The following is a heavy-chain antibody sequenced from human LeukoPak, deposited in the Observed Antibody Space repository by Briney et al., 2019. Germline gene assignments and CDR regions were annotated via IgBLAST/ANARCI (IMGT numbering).Heavy chain of an antibody. CDR1: GFTFTSSA. Sequence: SVKVSCKASGFTFTSSAVQWVRQARGQRLEWIGWIVVGSGNTNYAQKFQERVTITRDMSTSTAYMELSSLRSGDTAVYYCAADATPYCSGGSCYSRGYYYYGMDVWGQGTTVTVSS. CDR3: AADATPYCSGGSCYSRGYYYYGMDV. CDR2: IVVGSGNT. J-gene: IGHJ6*02. V-gene: IGHV1-58*01. D-gene: IGHD2-15*01.